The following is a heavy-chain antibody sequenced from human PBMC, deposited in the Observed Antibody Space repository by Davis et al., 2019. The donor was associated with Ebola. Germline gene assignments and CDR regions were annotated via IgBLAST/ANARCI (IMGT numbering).Heavy chain of an antibody. V-gene: IGHV3-53*01. Sequence: PGGSLRLSCAASGFTVSSNYMSWVRQAPGKGLEWVSVIYSGGSTYYADSVKGRFTISRDNAKNSLYLQMNSLRAEDTAVYYCARVPLGAAAGPKGYYYYYYGMDVWGQGTTVTVSS. D-gene: IGHD6-13*01. J-gene: IGHJ6*02. CDR2: IYSGGST. CDR3: ARVPLGAAAGPKGYYYYYYGMDV. CDR1: GFTVSSNY.